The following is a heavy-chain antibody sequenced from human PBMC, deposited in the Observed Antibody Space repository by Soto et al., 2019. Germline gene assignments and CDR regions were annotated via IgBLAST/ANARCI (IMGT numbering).Heavy chain of an antibody. J-gene: IGHJ6*02. CDR3: ARVVMTTVPASYYYGMDV. CDR1: GYTFTSYG. V-gene: IGHV1-18*04. Sequence: ASVKVSCKASGYTFTSYGISWVRQSPVQGLEWMGWISAYNGNTNYAQKLQGRVTMTTDTSTSTAYMELRSLRSDDTAVYYCARVVMTTVPASYYYGMDVWGQGTTVTVSS. CDR2: ISAYNGNT. D-gene: IGHD4-4*01.